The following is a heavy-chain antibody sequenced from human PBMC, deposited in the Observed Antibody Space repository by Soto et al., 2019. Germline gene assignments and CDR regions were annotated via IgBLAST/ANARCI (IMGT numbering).Heavy chain of an antibody. D-gene: IGHD6-19*01. Sequence: QVQLVESGGGVVQPGRSLRLSCDASGFIFTNFGMHWVRQAPGKGLEWVAAITYDGSKNYYRDSVRGRFTISRDDSKNKLYLQMNSLRDEDTAMYYCAKFQSSGWYGVDYWGQGTLVTVSS. CDR3: AKFQSSGWYGVDY. CDR1: GFIFTNFG. V-gene: IGHV3-30*18. J-gene: IGHJ4*02. CDR2: ITYDGSKN.